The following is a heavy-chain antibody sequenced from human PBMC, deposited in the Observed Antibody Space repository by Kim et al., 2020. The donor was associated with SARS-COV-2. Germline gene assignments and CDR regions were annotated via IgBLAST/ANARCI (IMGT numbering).Heavy chain of an antibody. CDR3: ARSSIAAATPDY. CDR1: GGSISSYY. V-gene: IGHV4-59*13. D-gene: IGHD6-13*01. J-gene: IGHJ4*02. CDR2: IYYSGST. Sequence: SETLSLTCTVSGGSISSYYWSWIRQPPGKGLEWIGYIYYSGSTNYNPSLKSRVTISVDTYKNQFSLKLSSVTAADTAVYYCARSSIAAATPDYWGQGTLVTVAS.